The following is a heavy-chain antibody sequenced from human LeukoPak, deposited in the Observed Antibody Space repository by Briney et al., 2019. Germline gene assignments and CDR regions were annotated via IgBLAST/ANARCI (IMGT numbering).Heavy chain of an antibody. D-gene: IGHD1-26*01. CDR2: MNPNSGNT. J-gene: IGHJ3*02. CDR3: ATSHSGSYNDAFDI. V-gene: IGHV1-8*01. Sequence: ASVKVSCKASGYTFTSYDISWVRQATGQGLEWMGWMNPNSGNTGYAQKFQGRVTMTRNTSISTAYMELSSLRSEDTAVYYCATSHSGSYNDAFDIWGQGTMVTVSS. CDR1: GYTFTSYD.